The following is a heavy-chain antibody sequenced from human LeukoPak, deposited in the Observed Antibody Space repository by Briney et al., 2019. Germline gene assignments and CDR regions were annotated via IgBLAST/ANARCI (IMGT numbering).Heavy chain of an antibody. CDR2: ISSSSSYI. CDR3: ARDPYIVVVPAALNWFDP. J-gene: IGHJ5*02. D-gene: IGHD2-2*01. Sequence: PGGSLRLSCAASGFTFSSYAMNWVRQAPGKGLEWVSSISSSSSYIYYADSVKGRFTISRDNAKNSLYLQMNSLRAEDTAVYYCARDPYIVVVPAALNWFDPWGQGTLVTVSS. CDR1: GFTFSSYA. V-gene: IGHV3-21*01.